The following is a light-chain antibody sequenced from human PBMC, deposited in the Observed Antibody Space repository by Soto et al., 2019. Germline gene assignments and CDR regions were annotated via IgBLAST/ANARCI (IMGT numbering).Light chain of an antibody. J-gene: IGLJ1*01. CDR1: SSDVGAYNY. V-gene: IGLV2-14*03. CDR3: CSYVTTPEI. CDR2: DGT. Sequence: QSALTQPASVSGSPGQSITISCTGTSSDVGAYNYVSWYQQYPGKAPKLVIYDGTKRPSGVPDRFSGSNSGNTASLTISGLQAEDEADYYCCSYVTTPEIFGTGTKVTVL.